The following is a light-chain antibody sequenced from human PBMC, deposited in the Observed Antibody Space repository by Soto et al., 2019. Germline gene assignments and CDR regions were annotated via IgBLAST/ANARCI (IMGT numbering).Light chain of an antibody. CDR1: SSDVGGYNY. V-gene: IGLV2-14*03. CDR3: SSYTSSSTLV. J-gene: IGLJ2*01. CDR2: DVS. Sequence: QSALTRPASVSGSPGQSITISCTGTSSDVGGYNYVSWYQQYPGKAPKLMIYDVSNRPSGVSNRFSGSKSGNTASLTISGLQAEDEADYYCSSYTSSSTLVFGGGTKVTVL.